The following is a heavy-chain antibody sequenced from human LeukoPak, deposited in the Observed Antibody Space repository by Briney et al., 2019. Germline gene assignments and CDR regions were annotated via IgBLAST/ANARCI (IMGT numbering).Heavy chain of an antibody. V-gene: IGHV3-66*01. J-gene: IGHJ6*03. Sequence: PGGSLRLSCAASGFTFSSYEMNWVRQAPGKGLEWVSVIYSGGSTYYADSVKGRFTISRDNSKNTLYLQMNSLRAEDTAVYYCARSPYSGYGYYYYYYMDVWGKGTTVTVSS. D-gene: IGHD5-12*01. CDR2: IYSGGST. CDR3: ARSPYSGYGYYYYYYMDV. CDR1: GFTFSSYE.